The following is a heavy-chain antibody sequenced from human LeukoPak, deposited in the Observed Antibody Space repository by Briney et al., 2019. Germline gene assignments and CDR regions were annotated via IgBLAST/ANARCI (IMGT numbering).Heavy chain of an antibody. CDR3: ARGGSSVSF. V-gene: IGHV3-7*01. CDR1: GFTVSSNY. CDR2: IIQDGSEK. Sequence: PGGSLRLSCAASGFTVSSNYMSWVRQAPGKGLEWVANIIQDGSEKYYVDSVKGRFTISRDNAKNSLYLQMDRLRVEDTAVYYCARGGSSVSFWGQGTLVTVSS. J-gene: IGHJ4*02. D-gene: IGHD6-19*01.